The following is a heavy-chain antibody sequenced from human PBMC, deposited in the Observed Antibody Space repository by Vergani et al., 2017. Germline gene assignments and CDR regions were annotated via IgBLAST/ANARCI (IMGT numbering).Heavy chain of an antibody. D-gene: IGHD6-19*01. J-gene: IGHJ5*02. V-gene: IGHV4-59*11. CDR3: ASDTHSGQRADR. Sequence: QVQLQESGPGLVKSSETLSLTCSVSFDSIRNLYCNWIRQPPGKGMEWIGSIHYSENTNYNPSLKTRGTISVDTSKNQFSLTLTSGTAADTAVYYCASDTHSGQRADRLGQGILVTV. CDR2: IHYSENT. CDR1: FDSIRNLY.